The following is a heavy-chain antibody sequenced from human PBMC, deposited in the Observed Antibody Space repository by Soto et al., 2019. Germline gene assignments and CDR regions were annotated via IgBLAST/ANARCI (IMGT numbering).Heavy chain of an antibody. D-gene: IGHD6-13*01. CDR2: ISRSTSYI. CDR3: ARFSSSWYIDY. J-gene: IGHJ4*02. Sequence: GGSLRLSCAASGFTFSSYDTNWVRQAPGKGLEWVSLISRSTSYIYYADSVKGRFTISRDNAKNSLYLQMNSLRVDDTAVYYCARFSSSWYIDYWGQGTLVTVSS. CDR1: GFTFSSYD. V-gene: IGHV3-21*01.